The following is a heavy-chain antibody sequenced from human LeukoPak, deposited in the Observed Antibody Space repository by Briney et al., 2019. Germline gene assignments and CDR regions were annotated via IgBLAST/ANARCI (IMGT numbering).Heavy chain of an antibody. CDR1: GGSISTYY. CDR2: IHYSGNT. D-gene: IGHD3-10*01. CDR3: TRGEGYYGSGNFLVW. Sequence: PSETLPLTCSVSGGSISTYYWNWIRQPPGKGLEWIGYIHYSGNTNYNPSLKSRVTISVDTSKNQFSLKLSSVTAADTAVYYCTRGEGYYGSGNFLVWWGQGTLVTVSP. V-gene: IGHV4-59*01. J-gene: IGHJ4*02.